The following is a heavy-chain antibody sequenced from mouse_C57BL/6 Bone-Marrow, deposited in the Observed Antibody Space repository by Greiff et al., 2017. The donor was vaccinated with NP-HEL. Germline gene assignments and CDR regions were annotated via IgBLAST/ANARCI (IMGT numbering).Heavy chain of an antibody. J-gene: IGHJ4*01. CDR3: AKTYYGNYRNYYAMDY. CDR2: IYPRSGNT. D-gene: IGHD2-10*01. V-gene: IGHV1-81*01. Sequence: VQLQQSGAELARPGASVKLSCKASGYTFTSYGISWVKQRTGQGLEWIGEIYPRSGNTYYNEKFKGKATLTADKSSSTAYMELRSLTSEDSAVYFCAKTYYGNYRNYYAMDYWGQGTSVTVSS. CDR1: GYTFTSYG.